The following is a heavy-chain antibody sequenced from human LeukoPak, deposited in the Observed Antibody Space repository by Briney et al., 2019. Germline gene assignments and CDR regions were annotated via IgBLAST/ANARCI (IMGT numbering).Heavy chain of an antibody. CDR1: VYTFTSYG. V-gene: IGHV1-18*01. J-gene: IGHJ6*03. CDR2: ISAYNGKT. Sequence: ASVKVSCKASVYTFTSYGISWVRQAPGQGLEWRGWISAYNGKTNYTQKLQGRVSTTTETSPSTAYMEIRSLRADKTGVYYCARVRYDILTGYYYMDVWGKGGTVSICS. D-gene: IGHD3-9*01. CDR3: ARVRYDILTGYYYMDV.